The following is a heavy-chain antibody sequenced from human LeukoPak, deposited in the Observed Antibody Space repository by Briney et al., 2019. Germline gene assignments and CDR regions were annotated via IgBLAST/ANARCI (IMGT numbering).Heavy chain of an antibody. CDR3: ARNSYDFWSGYYYYGMDV. V-gene: IGHV3-21*01. CDR1: GFTFSSYA. Sequence: GGSPRLSCAASGFTFSSYAMIWVRQAPGTGLEWVSSISSSSSYIYYADSVKGRFTISRDNARNSLYLQMNSLRAEDTAVYYCARNSYDFWSGYYYYGMDVWGQGTTVTVSS. D-gene: IGHD3-3*01. J-gene: IGHJ6*02. CDR2: ISSSSSYI.